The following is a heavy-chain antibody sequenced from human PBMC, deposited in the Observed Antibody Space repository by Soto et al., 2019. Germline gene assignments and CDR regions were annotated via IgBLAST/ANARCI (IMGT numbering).Heavy chain of an antibody. V-gene: IGHV1-3*01. J-gene: IGHJ5*02. Sequence: KFQVRVTITRDTSASTAYMELSSLRSEDTAVYYCARRYSSSSSNTNWFDPWGQGTLVTVSS. D-gene: IGHD6-6*01. CDR3: ARRYSSSSSNTNWFDP.